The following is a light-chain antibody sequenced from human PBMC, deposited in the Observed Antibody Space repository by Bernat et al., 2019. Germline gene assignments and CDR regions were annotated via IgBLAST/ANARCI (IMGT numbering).Light chain of an antibody. Sequence: ESVLTQSPGTLSLSPGERATLFCRASQSVSSEYLAWYQQKPGQAPRLLIYGASRRATGIPDRFSGSGSGTEFTLSISGLEPDDFAVYFCPQYGTSPLFAFGPGTKV. J-gene: IGKJ3*01. V-gene: IGKV3-20*01. CDR1: QSVSSEY. CDR3: PQYGTSPLFA. CDR2: GAS.